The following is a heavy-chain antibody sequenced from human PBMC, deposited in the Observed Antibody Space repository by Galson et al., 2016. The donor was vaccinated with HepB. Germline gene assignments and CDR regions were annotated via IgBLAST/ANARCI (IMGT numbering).Heavy chain of an antibody. CDR2: IYGGGST. Sequence: SLRLSCAASGFTVSTNYMSWVRQAPGKGLEWVPVIYGGGSTTYADSVKGRFTISRHNSQNTLYLQMNSLRTEYTAVYYCARRLPNVGYVMDVWGKGTAVTVSS. J-gene: IGHJ6*04. D-gene: IGHD1-26*01. CDR1: GFTVSTNY. CDR3: ARRLPNVGYVMDV. V-gene: IGHV3-53*04.